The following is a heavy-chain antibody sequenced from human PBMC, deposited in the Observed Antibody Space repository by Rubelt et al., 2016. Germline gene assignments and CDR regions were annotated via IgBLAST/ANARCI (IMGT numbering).Heavy chain of an antibody. CDR1: GGSISSYY. CDR3: ARESTTTVTNGPFDY. V-gene: IGHV4-59*01. J-gene: IGHJ4*02. CDR2: IYHSGST. D-gene: IGHD4-17*01. Sequence: QVQLQESGPGLVKPSETLSLTCTVSGGSISSYYWSWIRQPPGKGLEWIGEIYHSGSTNYNPSLKSRVTISVDTTRNQFSLGLSSLTAADSAGYSCARESTTTVTNGPFDYWGQGTLVTVSS.